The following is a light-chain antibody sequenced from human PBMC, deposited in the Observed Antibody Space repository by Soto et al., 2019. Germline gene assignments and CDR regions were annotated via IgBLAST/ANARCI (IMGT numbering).Light chain of an antibody. V-gene: IGLV2-14*01. J-gene: IGLJ1*01. CDR1: SSDVGGYKY. Sequence: QSALTQPASVCGSPVQSITISCNGTSSDVGGYKYVSWYQQHPGKVPKLMIYEVSNRPSGVSNRFSGSKSGNTASLTISGLQAEDEADYYCSSYTSSSTNVFGTGTKLTVL. CDR3: SSYTSSSTNV. CDR2: EVS.